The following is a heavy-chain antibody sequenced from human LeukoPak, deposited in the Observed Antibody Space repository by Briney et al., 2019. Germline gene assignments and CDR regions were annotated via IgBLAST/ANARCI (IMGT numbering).Heavy chain of an antibody. J-gene: IGHJ6*02. CDR3: ASWGCTNGVCRPSYYYYYGMDV. CDR1: GGTFSSYA. V-gene: IGHV1-69*13. Sequence: SVKVSCKASGGTFSSYAISWVRQAPGQGLEWMGGIIPIFGTANYAQKFQGRVTITADESTSTAYMELSSLRSEDTAVYYCASWGCTNGVCRPSYYYYYGMDVWGQGTTVTVSS. D-gene: IGHD2-8*01. CDR2: IIPIFGTA.